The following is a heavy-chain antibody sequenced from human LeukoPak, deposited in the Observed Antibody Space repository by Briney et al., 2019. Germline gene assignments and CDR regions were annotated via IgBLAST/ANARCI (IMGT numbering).Heavy chain of an antibody. V-gene: IGHV6-1*01. CDR1: GDSVSSNSVA. D-gene: IGHD3-22*01. Sequence: SQTLSLTCDISGDSVSSNSVAWNWVRQSPSRGLEWLARTYYRSKWYNEYADSVKSRITIKSDTSKNQFSLQLNSVTPEDTAVYYCARVAYDASGYYYGLDYWGQGTLVTVSS. CDR2: TYYRSKWYN. J-gene: IGHJ4*02. CDR3: ARVAYDASGYYYGLDY.